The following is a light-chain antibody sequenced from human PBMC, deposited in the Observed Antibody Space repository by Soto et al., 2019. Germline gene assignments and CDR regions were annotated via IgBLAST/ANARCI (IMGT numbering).Light chain of an antibody. V-gene: IGKV1-39*01. CDR1: QSISTY. Sequence: DIQMTQSPSSLSASVGGRVTITCRTSQSISTYLNWYQQKPGKAPNLLIYAASTLQSGVPSRFSGSGSGTEFTLTISSLQPEDFAVYSCQQSYGIPWTFGQGTKVDIK. J-gene: IGKJ1*01. CDR2: AAS. CDR3: QQSYGIPWT.